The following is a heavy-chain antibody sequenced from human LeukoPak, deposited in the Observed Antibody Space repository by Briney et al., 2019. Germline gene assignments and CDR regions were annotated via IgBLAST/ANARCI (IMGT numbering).Heavy chain of an antibody. CDR3: ARGKPTYYYDSSGYSRGNYYFDY. D-gene: IGHD3-22*01. CDR1: GGSFSGYY. CDR2: INHSGST. V-gene: IGHV4-34*01. Sequence: SETLSLTCAVYGGSFSGYYWSWIRQPPGKGLEWIGEINHSGSTNYNPSLKSRVTISVDTSKNQFSLKLSSVTAADTAVHYCARGKPTYYYDSSGYSRGNYYFDYWGQGTLVTVSS. J-gene: IGHJ4*02.